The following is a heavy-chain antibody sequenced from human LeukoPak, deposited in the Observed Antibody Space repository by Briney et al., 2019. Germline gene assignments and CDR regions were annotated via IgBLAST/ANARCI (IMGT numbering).Heavy chain of an antibody. CDR1: GGSISNNLYY. V-gene: IGHV4-39*01. D-gene: IGHD5-12*01. CDR3: ARGKDIVATITSDY. Sequence: SETLSLTCTVSGGSISNNLYYWGWIRQPRGKGLEWIGSIYYSGITYYNPSLKGRLTISVDTSNNQFSLKLSSVTAADTAVYYCARGKDIVATITSDYWGQGTLVTVSS. J-gene: IGHJ4*02. CDR2: IYYSGIT.